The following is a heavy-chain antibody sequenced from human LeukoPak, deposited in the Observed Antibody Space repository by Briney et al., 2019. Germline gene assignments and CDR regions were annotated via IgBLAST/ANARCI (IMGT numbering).Heavy chain of an antibody. CDR2: ISSSSSYI. CDR3: ARDQGTLFGELLSEDY. CDR1: GFTFSSYS. D-gene: IGHD3-10*01. Sequence: GGSLRLSCAASGFTFSSYSMNWVRQAPGKGLEWVSSISSSSSYIYYADSVKGRFTISRDNAKNSMYLQMNSLRAEDTAVYYCARDQGTLFGELLSEDYWGQGTLVTVSS. V-gene: IGHV3-21*01. J-gene: IGHJ4*02.